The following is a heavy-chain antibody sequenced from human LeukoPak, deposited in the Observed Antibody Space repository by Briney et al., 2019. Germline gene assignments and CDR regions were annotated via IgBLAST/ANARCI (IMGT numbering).Heavy chain of an antibody. V-gene: IGHV4-39*07. CDR1: GGSLSSSSYY. Sequence: SETLSLTCTVSGGSLSSSSYYWGWIRQPPGTGLEWIGSIYYSGSTYYNPSLKSRVTISVDTSKNQFSLKLSSVTAADTAVYYCARGPPPDFDYWGLGTLVTVSS. CDR2: IYYSGST. J-gene: IGHJ4*02. CDR3: ARGPPPDFDY.